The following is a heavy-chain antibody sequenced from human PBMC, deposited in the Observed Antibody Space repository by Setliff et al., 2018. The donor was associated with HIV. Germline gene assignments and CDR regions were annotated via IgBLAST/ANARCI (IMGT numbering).Heavy chain of an antibody. Sequence: PGGSLRLSCAASGFTFTSYAMNWVRQAPGKGLEWVSSSSGSGSTTYYADSVKGRRTISGDNSQNALYLHMNSLIAEATAVYYCAKLQEGHVYSHYDSWGQGTLVTVSS. D-gene: IGHD2-21*01. CDR2: SSGSGSTT. V-gene: IGHV3-23*01. CDR3: AKLQEGHVYSHYDS. CDR1: GFTFTSYA. J-gene: IGHJ4*02.